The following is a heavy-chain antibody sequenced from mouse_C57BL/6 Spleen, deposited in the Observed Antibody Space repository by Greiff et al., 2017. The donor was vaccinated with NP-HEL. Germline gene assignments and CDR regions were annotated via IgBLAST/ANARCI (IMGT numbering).Heavy chain of an antibody. CDR3: AISPRSTPITTVVADYAMDY. CDR2: IYPGDGDT. D-gene: IGHD1-1*01. V-gene: IGHV1-82*01. CDR1: GYAFSSSW. Sequence: QVQLQQSGPELVKPGASVKISCKASGYAFSSSWMNWVKQRPGKGLEWIGRIYPGDGDTNYNGKFKGKATLTADKSSSTAYMQLRSLTSEDSAVYFCAISPRSTPITTVVADYAMDYWGQGTSVTVSS. J-gene: IGHJ4*01.